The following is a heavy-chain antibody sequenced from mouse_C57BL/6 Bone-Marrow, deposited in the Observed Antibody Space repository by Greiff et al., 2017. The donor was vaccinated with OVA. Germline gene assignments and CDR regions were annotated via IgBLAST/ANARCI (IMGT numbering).Heavy chain of an antibody. Sequence: EVQLQESGPVLVKPGASVKMSCKASGYTFTDYYMNWVKQSHGKSLEWIGVINPYNGGTSYNQKFKGKATLTVDKSSSTAYMELNSLTSEDSAVYYCARRYYYGSSWFAYWGQGTLVTVSA. CDR2: INPYNGGT. V-gene: IGHV1-19*01. CDR3: ARRYYYGSSWFAY. CDR1: GYTFTDYY. J-gene: IGHJ3*01. D-gene: IGHD1-1*01.